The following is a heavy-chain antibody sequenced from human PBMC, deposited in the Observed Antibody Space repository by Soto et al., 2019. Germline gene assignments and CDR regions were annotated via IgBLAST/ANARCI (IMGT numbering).Heavy chain of an antibody. J-gene: IGHJ5*02. Sequence: PSETLSLTCTVSGGSISTGDDYWSWIRQPPGKGLEWIGYIPHSGTTYNPSLKSRVSISVDRSKNQFSLKLTSVTAADTAVYFCARKTIIYSDSSSWFDPWGQGALVTVSS. D-gene: IGHD3-22*01. V-gene: IGHV4-30-2*01. CDR3: ARKTIIYSDSSSWFDP. CDR2: IPHSGTT. CDR1: GGSISTGDDY.